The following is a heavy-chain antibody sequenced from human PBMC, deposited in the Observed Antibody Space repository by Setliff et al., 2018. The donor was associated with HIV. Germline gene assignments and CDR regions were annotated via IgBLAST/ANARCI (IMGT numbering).Heavy chain of an antibody. CDR1: GGSISSYY. CDR3: ARVSSGWTYYYYYYMDV. V-gene: IGHV4-59*01. D-gene: IGHD6-19*01. Sequence: NPSETLSLTCTVSGGSISSYYWSWIRQPPGKGLEWIGYIYYSGSTNYNPSLKSRVTISVDTSKNQFSLKLSSVTAADTAVYYCARVSSGWTYYYYYYMDVWGKGTTVTVSS. J-gene: IGHJ6*03. CDR2: IYYSGST.